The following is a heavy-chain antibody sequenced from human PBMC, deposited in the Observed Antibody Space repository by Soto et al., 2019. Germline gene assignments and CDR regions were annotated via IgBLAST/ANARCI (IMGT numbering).Heavy chain of an antibody. CDR3: ARKVDLWVRGGTPYNWFDP. CDR2: IIPIFGTA. D-gene: IGHD3-10*01. J-gene: IGHJ5*02. V-gene: IGHV1-69*01. Sequence: QVQLVQSGAEVKKPGSSVKVSCKASGGTFSSYAISWVRQAPGQGLEWMGGIIPIFGTANYAQKFQGRVKITADESTSKAYMGLSSLRSEDTAVYYCARKVDLWVRGGTPYNWFDPWGQGTLVTVSS. CDR1: GGTFSSYA.